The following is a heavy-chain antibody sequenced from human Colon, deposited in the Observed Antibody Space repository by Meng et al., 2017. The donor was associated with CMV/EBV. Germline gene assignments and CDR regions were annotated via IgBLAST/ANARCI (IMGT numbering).Heavy chain of an antibody. V-gene: IGHV3-21*01. J-gene: IGHJ6*02. CDR1: GVSFNAYG. Sequence: GGSLRLSCAGSGVSFNAYGMNWVRQAPGKGLEWVASISATSSYIYYADSVKGRFTISRDNAKNSLYLQMDSLRVEDTAVYYCANQMPWNYYHGMNLWGQGTTVTVSS. CDR3: ANQMPWNYYHGMNL. CDR2: ISATSSYI. D-gene: IGHD1-7*01.